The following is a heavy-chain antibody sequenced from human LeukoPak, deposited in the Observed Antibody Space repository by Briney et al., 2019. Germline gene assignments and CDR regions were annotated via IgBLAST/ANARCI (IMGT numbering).Heavy chain of an antibody. CDR2: VDPADGET. CDR1: GYTLTDYY. Sequence: GASVKVSCKASGYTLTDYYIHWVRQAPGKGLEWMGRVDPADGETISAEKVQGRITITVNMSADTAYMEVTSLTSEDTAIYYCATHTIFGVVTTFDIWGQGTLVTVSS. J-gene: IGHJ4*02. CDR3: ATHTIFGVVTTFDI. D-gene: IGHD3-3*01. V-gene: IGHV1-69-2*01.